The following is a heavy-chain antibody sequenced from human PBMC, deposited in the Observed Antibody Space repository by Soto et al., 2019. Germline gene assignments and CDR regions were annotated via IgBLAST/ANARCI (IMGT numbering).Heavy chain of an antibody. CDR2: SSSGGGT. D-gene: IGHD3-10*01. Sequence: EMLLVESVGGLVQPGGSLRLSCAASGFAVSSTDMSWVRHAPGKRLEWVSSSSSGGGTDYADSVKGRFTVSRDTSRNPLYLQMNSLRAEDTAVYYCARDSSDYFDSWGQGTLVTVSS. J-gene: IGHJ4*02. CDR1: GFAVSSTD. CDR3: ARDSSDYFDS. V-gene: IGHV3-66*01.